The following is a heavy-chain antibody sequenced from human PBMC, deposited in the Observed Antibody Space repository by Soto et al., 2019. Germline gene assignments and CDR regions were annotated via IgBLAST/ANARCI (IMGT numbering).Heavy chain of an antibody. CDR1: GHTFTDYY. J-gene: IGHJ4*02. CDR2: IDHYSGGT. V-gene: IGHV1-2*02. CDR3: AREGGDGFDY. Sequence: ASVMVSCKASGHTFTDYYVHWVRQAPGQGLEWMGWIDHYSGGTNYAQKFQGRVAMTRDTSISTAYMELSSLTSDDTAVYYCAREGGDGFDYWGQGTLVTVSS. D-gene: IGHD2-21*02.